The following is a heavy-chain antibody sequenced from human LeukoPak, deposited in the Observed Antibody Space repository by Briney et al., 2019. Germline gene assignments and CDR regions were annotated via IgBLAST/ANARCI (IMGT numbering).Heavy chain of an antibody. J-gene: IGHJ5*02. CDR1: GFTFSSYS. CDR3: ARDRPYCSSTSCYLGPIGS. CDR2: ISSSSSYI. D-gene: IGHD2-2*01. Sequence: GGSLRLSCAASGFTFSSYSMNWVRQAPGKGLEWVSSISSSSSYIYYADSVKGRFTISRDNAKNSLYLQMNSLRAEDTAVYYCARDRPYCSSTSCYLGPIGSWGQGTLVTVSS. V-gene: IGHV3-21*01.